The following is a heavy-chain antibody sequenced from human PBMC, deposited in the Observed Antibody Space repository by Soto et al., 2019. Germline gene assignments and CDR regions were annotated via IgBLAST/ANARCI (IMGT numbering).Heavy chain of an antibody. Sequence: LSLSCAAAGFTVSSNYMSWVLQAPGKGLEWVSVIYSGGSTYYADSVKGRFTISRDNSKNTLYLQMNSLRAEDRAVYYCASRSTTYYYDSSGDSSDIFDYWGQGTMGTVSS. CDR1: GFTVSSNY. D-gene: IGHD3-22*01. V-gene: IGHV3-53*01. CDR3: ASRSTTYYYDSSGDSSDIFDY. CDR2: IYSGGST. J-gene: IGHJ4*02.